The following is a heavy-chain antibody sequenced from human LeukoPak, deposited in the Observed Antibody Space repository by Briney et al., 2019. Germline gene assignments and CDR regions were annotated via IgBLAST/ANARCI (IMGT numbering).Heavy chain of an antibody. V-gene: IGHV3-66*01. Sequence: QPGGSLRLSCAASGFTVSSNYMSWVRQAPGKGLEWVSVIYSGGSTYYADSVKGRFTISRDNSKNTLYLQMNSLRAEDTAAYYCARDVYGRRARGVIGGYWGQGTLVTVSS. J-gene: IGHJ4*02. CDR1: GFTVSSNY. CDR2: IYSGGST. CDR3: ARDVYGRRARGVIGGY. D-gene: IGHD3-10*01.